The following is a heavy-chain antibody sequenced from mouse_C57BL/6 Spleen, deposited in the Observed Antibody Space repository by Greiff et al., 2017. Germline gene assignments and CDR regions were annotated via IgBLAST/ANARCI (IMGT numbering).Heavy chain of an antibody. CDR1: GFTFSNYW. Sequence: EVKLMESGGGLVQPGGSMKLSCVASGFTFSNYWMNWVRQSPEKGLEWVAQIRLKSDNYATHYAESVKGRFTISRDDSKSSVYLQMNNLRAEDTGIYYCTGGWDWFAYWGQGTLVTVSA. V-gene: IGHV6-3*01. J-gene: IGHJ3*01. CDR2: IRLKSDNYAT. CDR3: TGGWDWFAY. D-gene: IGHD4-1*01.